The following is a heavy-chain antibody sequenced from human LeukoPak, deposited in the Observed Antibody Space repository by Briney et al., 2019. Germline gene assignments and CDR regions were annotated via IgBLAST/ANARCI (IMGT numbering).Heavy chain of an antibody. Sequence: ASVKVSCKVSGYTFTSYGISWVRQAPGQGREWMGWISAYNGNTNYAQKLQGRVTMTTDTSTSTAYMELRSLRSDDTAVYYCARVILWFGESHYYMDVWGKGTTVTVSS. CDR1: GYTFTSYG. CDR3: ARVILWFGESHYYMDV. D-gene: IGHD3-10*01. J-gene: IGHJ6*03. CDR2: ISAYNGNT. V-gene: IGHV1-18*01.